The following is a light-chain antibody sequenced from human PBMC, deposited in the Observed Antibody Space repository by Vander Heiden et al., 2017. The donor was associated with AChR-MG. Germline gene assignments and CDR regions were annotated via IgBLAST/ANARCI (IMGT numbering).Light chain of an antibody. CDR3: AAGDDSLNGVV. V-gene: IGLV1-44*01. CDR2: SNN. CDR1: SSNIGSNT. Sequence: GQRVPLSCSGRSSNIGSNTVNWYQQLPGTAPKLLIYSNNQRPSGVPDRFSGAKSGTSASLAISGLQSEDEADYYCAAGDDSLNGVVFGGGTKLTVL. J-gene: IGLJ2*01.